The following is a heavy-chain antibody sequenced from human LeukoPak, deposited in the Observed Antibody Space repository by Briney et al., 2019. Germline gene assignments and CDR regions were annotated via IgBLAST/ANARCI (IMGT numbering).Heavy chain of an antibody. J-gene: IGHJ3*02. CDR2: IYSPGT. CDR1: AGSINSGDYY. CDR3: ARGIGTSYDSSRDAFDI. D-gene: IGHD3-22*01. Sequence: SQTLSLTCTVSAGSINSGDYYWSWIRQPAGMGLEWIGHIYSPGTNYNYNPSLESRVTISIDTSKNQFSLKLTSVTAADTAVYYCARGIGTSYDSSRDAFDIWGQGTMVTVSS. V-gene: IGHV4-61*09.